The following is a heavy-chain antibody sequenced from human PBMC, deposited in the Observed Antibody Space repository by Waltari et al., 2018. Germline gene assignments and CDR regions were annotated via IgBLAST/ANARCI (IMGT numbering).Heavy chain of an antibody. Sequence: EVQLVESGGGLVQPGRSLRLSCAASGFTFDDYAMHWVRQAPGKGLEWVSGISWNSGSIGYADSVKGRFTISRDNAKNSLYLQMNSLRAEDTALYYCAKDIELLAAAGTGEAFDIWGQGTMVTVSS. CDR3: AKDIELLAAAGTGEAFDI. J-gene: IGHJ3*02. CDR1: GFTFDDYA. V-gene: IGHV3-9*01. CDR2: ISWNSGSI. D-gene: IGHD6-13*01.